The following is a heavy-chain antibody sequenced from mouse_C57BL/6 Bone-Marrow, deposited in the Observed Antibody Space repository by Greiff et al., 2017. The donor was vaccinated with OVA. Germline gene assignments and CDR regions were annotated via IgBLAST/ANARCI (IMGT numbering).Heavy chain of an antibody. Sequence: EVMLVESGGGLVQPGGSLKLSCAASGFTFSDYYMYWVRQTPEQRLEWVAYISNGGGSTYYPDTVKGRFTISRDNAKNTLYLQMSRLKAEDTAMYYCARHLAYWGQGTLVTVSA. J-gene: IGHJ3*01. V-gene: IGHV5-12*01. CDR2: ISNGGGST. CDR3: ARHLAY. CDR1: GFTFSDYY.